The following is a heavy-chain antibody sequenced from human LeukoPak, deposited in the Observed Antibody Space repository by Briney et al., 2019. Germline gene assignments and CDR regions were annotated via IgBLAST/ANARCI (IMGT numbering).Heavy chain of an antibody. J-gene: IGHJ4*02. V-gene: IGHV5-51*01. D-gene: IGHD2-2*01. CDR2: IYPGDSDT. CDR3: ARRVVVPAAILDY. CDR1: GYSFTSYW. Sequence: GESLKISCKASGYSFTSYWIGWVRQMPGKGLEWMGIIYPGDSDTRYSPSFQGQVTISADKSISTAYLQWSSLKASDTAMYYCARRVVVPAAILDYWGQGTLVTVSS.